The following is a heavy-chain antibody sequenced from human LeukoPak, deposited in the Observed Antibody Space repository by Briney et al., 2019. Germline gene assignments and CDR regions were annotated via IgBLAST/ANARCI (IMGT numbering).Heavy chain of an antibody. CDR2: IYHSGST. V-gene: IGHV4-30-2*05. Sequence: SETLSLTCAVSGGSISSGGYSWSWIRQPPGKGLEWIGYIYHSGSTYYNPSLKSRVTISVDTSKNQFSLKLSSVTAADTAVYYCAREGRYYYDSSGNTTRSSGVDYWGQGTLVTVSS. J-gene: IGHJ4*02. CDR1: GGSISSGGYS. CDR3: AREGRYYYDSSGNTTRSSGVDY. D-gene: IGHD3-22*01.